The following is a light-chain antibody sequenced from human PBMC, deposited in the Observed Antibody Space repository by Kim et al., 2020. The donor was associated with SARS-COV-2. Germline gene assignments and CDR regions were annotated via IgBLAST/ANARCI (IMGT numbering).Light chain of an antibody. J-gene: IGKJ2*01. CDR1: QSVSSY. CDR2: DAS. CDR3: HPRSNWLRYT. V-gene: IGKV3-11*01. Sequence: EIVLTQSPDTLPLSPGERATLSCSASQSVSSYLAWYQQKPGQAPSLLIYDASNRATGIPARFSGSGSGTGFTLPISSLEPEDFAVYFCHPRSNWLRYTFGRGPKLEI.